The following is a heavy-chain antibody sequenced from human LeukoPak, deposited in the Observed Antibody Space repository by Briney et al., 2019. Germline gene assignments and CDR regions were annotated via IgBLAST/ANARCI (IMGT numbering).Heavy chain of an antibody. CDR2: IKQDGTEK. CDR1: GFTFTTYW. V-gene: IGHV3-7*01. CDR3: AREWRYDYGVDC. J-gene: IGHJ4*02. Sequence: PGGSLRLSCAASGFTFTTYWMSWVRQAPGKGLEWVANIKQDGTEKYYVDSVKGRFTISRDNAKNSLYLQMNSLRAEDTAVYYCAREWRYDYGVDCWGQGTLVTVSS. D-gene: IGHD4/OR15-4a*01.